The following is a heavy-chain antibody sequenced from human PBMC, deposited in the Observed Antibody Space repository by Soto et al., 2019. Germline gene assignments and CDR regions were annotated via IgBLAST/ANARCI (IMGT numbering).Heavy chain of an antibody. CDR1: GYTFTSYY. V-gene: IGHV1-46*03. CDR3: ARGRKRRGYCSGGSCYPQPLHYYYYMDV. D-gene: IGHD2-15*01. CDR2: INPSGGST. Sequence: GASVKVSCKASGYTFTSYYMHWVRQAPGQGLEWMGIINPSGGSTSYAQKFQGRVTMTRDTSTSTVYMELSSLRSEDTAVYYCARGRKRRGYCSGGSCYPQPLHYYYYMDVWGKGTTVTVSS. J-gene: IGHJ6*03.